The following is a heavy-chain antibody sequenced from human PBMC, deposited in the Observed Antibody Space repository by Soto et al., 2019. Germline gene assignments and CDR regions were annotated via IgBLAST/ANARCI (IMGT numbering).Heavy chain of an antibody. CDR1: GYTFTSYG. D-gene: IGHD6-13*01. Sequence: QVQLVQSGAEVKKPGASVKVSCKASGYTFTSYGISWVRQAPGQGIKWMGWISAYNGNTNYAQKLQGRVTMTTDTTTSTAYMELRSLRSDDTAVYYCARDLISYSSSWYYDYWGQGTLVTVSS. V-gene: IGHV1-18*04. CDR3: ARDLISYSSSWYYDY. J-gene: IGHJ4*02. CDR2: ISAYNGNT.